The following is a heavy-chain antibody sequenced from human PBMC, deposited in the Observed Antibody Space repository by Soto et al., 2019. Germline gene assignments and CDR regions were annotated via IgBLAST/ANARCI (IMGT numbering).Heavy chain of an antibody. CDR3: ARFKVAGDYYDSGPLYYPLDY. Sequence: SETLSLTCTVSGGSISTYYWTWIRQPPGKGLEWIGYVYYSGSTNYNPSLKSRVTISLGTSMNQFSLRLSSVTAADTAVYYCARFKVAGDYYDSGPLYYPLDYWGQGTLVTVSS. V-gene: IGHV4-59*01. CDR2: VYYSGST. CDR1: GGSISTYY. D-gene: IGHD3-16*01. J-gene: IGHJ4*02.